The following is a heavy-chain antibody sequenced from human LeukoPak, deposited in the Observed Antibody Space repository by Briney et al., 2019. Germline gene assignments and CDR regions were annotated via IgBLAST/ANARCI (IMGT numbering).Heavy chain of an antibody. CDR1: GGSISSGSYY. J-gene: IGHJ4*02. CDR2: IYTSGST. V-gene: IGHV4-61*02. Sequence: SETLSLTCTVSGGSISSGSYYWSWSRQPAGKGLEWIGRIYTSGSTNYNPSLKSRVTISVDTSKNQFSLKLSSVTAADTAVYYCARDPDGDYAYFDYWGQGTLVTVSS. D-gene: IGHD4-17*01. CDR3: ARDPDGDYAYFDY.